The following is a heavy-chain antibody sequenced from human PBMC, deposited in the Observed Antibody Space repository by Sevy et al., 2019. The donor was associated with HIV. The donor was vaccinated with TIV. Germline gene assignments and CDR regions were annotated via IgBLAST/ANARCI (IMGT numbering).Heavy chain of an antibody. V-gene: IGHV3-74*01. CDR2: INIDGKNV. CDR3: VRVEGGL. J-gene: IGHJ4*02. D-gene: IGHD2-15*01. Sequence: GGSLRLSCVASGFTFETQWMHWVRRAPGKGLEWVSRINIDGKNVAYAESVKGRFTISRDNAKNTLYLQMHSLRVEDTAIYFCVRVEGGLWGQGVQGTVSS. CDR1: GFTFETQW.